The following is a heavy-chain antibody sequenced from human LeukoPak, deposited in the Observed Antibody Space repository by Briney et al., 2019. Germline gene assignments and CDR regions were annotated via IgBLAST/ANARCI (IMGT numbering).Heavy chain of an antibody. J-gene: IGHJ4*02. D-gene: IGHD3-9*01. CDR3: ARPRPPRITIFCLDY. V-gene: IGHV3-30*04. CDR2: ISYDGSNK. CDR1: GFTFSSYA. Sequence: PGGSLRLSCAASGFTFSSYAMHWVRQAPGKGLEWVAVISYDGSNKYYADSVKGRFTISRDNSKNTLYLQMNSLRAEDTAVYYCARPRPPRITIFCLDYWGQGTLVTVSS.